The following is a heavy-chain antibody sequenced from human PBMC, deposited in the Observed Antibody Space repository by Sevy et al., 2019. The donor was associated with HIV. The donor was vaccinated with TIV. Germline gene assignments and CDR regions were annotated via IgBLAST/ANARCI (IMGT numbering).Heavy chain of an antibody. V-gene: IGHV3-49*04. CDR1: GFTFGDYC. CDR3: TRWKAAQAIFDY. CDR2: LKSDVYGGTV. Sequence: GGSLRLSCTASGFTFGDYCMSWVRQAPGKGLEWVAFLKSDVYGGTVDHTASVRGRFVISRDDSKTIAYLQMNDLKTEDTGVYYCTRWKAAQAIFDYWGQGALVTVSS. J-gene: IGHJ4*02. D-gene: IGHD6-13*01.